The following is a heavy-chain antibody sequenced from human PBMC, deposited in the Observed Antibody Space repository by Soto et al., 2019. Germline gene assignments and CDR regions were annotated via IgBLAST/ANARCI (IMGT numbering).Heavy chain of an antibody. D-gene: IGHD3-9*01. J-gene: IGHJ6*02. Sequence: PGGSLRLSCAASGFTFSSYAMSWVRQAPGKGLEWVSAISGSGGSTYYADSVKGRFTISRDNSKNTLYLQMNSLRAEDTAVYYCAKDRGNYDILTGYFPYYYYYYGMDVWGQGTTVTVSS. V-gene: IGHV3-23*01. CDR1: GFTFSSYA. CDR2: ISGSGGST. CDR3: AKDRGNYDILTGYFPYYYYYYGMDV.